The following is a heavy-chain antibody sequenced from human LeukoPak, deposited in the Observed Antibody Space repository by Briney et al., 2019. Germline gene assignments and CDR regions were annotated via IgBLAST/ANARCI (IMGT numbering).Heavy chain of an antibody. D-gene: IGHD3-22*01. CDR2: ISAYNGNT. J-gene: IGHJ4*02. CDR3: ARDTTQTYYYDSSGPNNFDY. Sequence: ASVKVSCKASGYTFTSYGISWVRQAPGQGLEWMGWISAYNGNTNYAQKLQGRVTMTTDTSTSTACMELRSLRSDDTAVYYCARDTTQTYYYDSSGPNNFDYWGQGTLVTVSS. CDR1: GYTFTSYG. V-gene: IGHV1-18*01.